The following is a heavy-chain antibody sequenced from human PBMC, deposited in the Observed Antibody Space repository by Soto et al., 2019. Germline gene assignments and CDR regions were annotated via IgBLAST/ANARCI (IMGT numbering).Heavy chain of an antibody. V-gene: IGHV1-3*01. J-gene: IGHJ4*02. CDR2: INAGNGNT. D-gene: IGHD3-16*01. CDR1: GYTLTSYA. CDR3: ATQMGEGYFDY. Sequence: ASVKVSSKASGYTLTSYAMHWVRQAPGQRLEWMGWINAGNGNTKYSQKFQGRVTITRDTSASTAYMELSSLRSEDTAVYYCATQMGEGYFDYWGQGTLVTVSS.